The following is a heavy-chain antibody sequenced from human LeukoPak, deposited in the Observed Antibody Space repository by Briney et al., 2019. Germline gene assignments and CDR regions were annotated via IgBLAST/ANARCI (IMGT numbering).Heavy chain of an antibody. D-gene: IGHD4-17*01. CDR1: GYTFIGYY. V-gene: IGHV1-2*06. CDR3: ARDGGDYGVN. J-gene: IGHJ4*02. CDR2: INPNSGGT. Sequence: ASVKVSCKASGYTFIGYYMHWVRQAPAQGLEWMGRINPNSGGTNYAQKFPGRVTMTRDTSISKAYMELSRLRYDDTAVYYCARDGGDYGVNWGQGTLVTVSS.